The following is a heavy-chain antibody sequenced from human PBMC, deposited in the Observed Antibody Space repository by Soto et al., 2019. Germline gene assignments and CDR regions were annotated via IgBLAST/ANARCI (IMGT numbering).Heavy chain of an antibody. V-gene: IGHV4-4*07. CDR1: GHSLSRHY. CDR3: AAAPLAQAAFDF. CDR2: LYNDERT. J-gene: IGHJ4*02. Sequence: SETLSPACTLSGHSLSRHYWSWDRQPASKGLEWLGRLYNDERTNYNTYLKSRVTMSMDTSTSHFSLKLTSVTAVDTAVYCCAAAPLAQAAFDFWGQGILVTVSS. D-gene: IGHD6-25*01.